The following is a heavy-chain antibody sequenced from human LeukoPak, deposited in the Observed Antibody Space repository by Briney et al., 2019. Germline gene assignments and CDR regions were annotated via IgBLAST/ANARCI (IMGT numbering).Heavy chain of an antibody. CDR1: GFTFSSYG. CDR3: AKEQWIQLWLADY. V-gene: IGHV3-21*01. Sequence: GGSLRLSCAASGFTFSSYGMSWVRQAPGKGLEWVSSISSSSSYIYYADSVKGRFTISRDNAKNSLYLQMNSLRAEDTAVFYCAKEQWIQLWLADYWGQGTLVTVSS. D-gene: IGHD5-18*01. CDR2: ISSSSSYI. J-gene: IGHJ4*02.